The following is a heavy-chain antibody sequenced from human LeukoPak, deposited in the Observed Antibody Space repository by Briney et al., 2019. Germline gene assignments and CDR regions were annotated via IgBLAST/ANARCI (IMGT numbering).Heavy chain of an antibody. V-gene: IGHV4-4*07. J-gene: IGHJ1*01. Sequence: SETLSLTCTVSGGSISSYYWSWIRQPAGKGLEWIGRIYTSGTTHYNPSLKSRVTISVDTSKNQFSLKLSSVTAADTAVYYCARRRGGSSWLLEYFQHWGQGTLVTVSS. CDR1: GGSISSYY. D-gene: IGHD6-13*01. CDR2: IYTSGTT. CDR3: ARRRGGSSWLLEYFQH.